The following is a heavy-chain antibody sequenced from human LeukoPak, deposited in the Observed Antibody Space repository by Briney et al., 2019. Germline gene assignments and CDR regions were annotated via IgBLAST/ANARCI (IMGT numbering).Heavy chain of an antibody. J-gene: IGHJ6*02. Sequence: ASVTVSCKASGYTFTSYDINWLRQATGQGLKWLGWMNPNSGNTGYAQKFQGRVTMTRNTSISTAYMELSSLRSEDTAVYYCARGGSRGWLSSTYYYYGMDVWGQGTTVTVSS. CDR1: GYTFTSYD. D-gene: IGHD3-16*02. V-gene: IGHV1-8*01. CDR2: MNPNSGNT. CDR3: ARGGSRGWLSSTYYYYGMDV.